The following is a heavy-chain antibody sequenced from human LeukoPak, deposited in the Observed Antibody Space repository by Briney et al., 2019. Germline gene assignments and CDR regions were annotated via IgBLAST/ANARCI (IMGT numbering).Heavy chain of an antibody. CDR1: GYTFTGDY. CDR2: INPNSGGT. J-gene: IGHJ6*02. CDR3: ARDGAVAHYYYYGMDV. D-gene: IGHD6-19*01. V-gene: IGHV1-2*02. Sequence: ASVKVSCKASGYTFTGDYMHWVRQAPGQGLEWMGWINPNSGGTNYAQKFQGRVTMTRDTSISTAYMELSRLRSDDTAVYYCARDGAVAHYYYYGMDVWGQGTTVTVSS.